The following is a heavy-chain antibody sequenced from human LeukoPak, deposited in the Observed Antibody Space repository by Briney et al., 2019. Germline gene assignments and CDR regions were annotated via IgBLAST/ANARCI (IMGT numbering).Heavy chain of an antibody. Sequence: KPSETLSLTCAVYGGSFSGYYWSWIRQPPGKGLEWIGEINRSGSTNYNPSLKSRVTMSVDTSKNQFSLKLNSVTAADTAVYYCASHPYCTNGVCYTVDYWGQGTLVTVSS. CDR1: GGSFSGYY. J-gene: IGHJ4*02. D-gene: IGHD2-8*01. V-gene: IGHV4-34*01. CDR2: INRSGST. CDR3: ASHPYCTNGVCYTVDY.